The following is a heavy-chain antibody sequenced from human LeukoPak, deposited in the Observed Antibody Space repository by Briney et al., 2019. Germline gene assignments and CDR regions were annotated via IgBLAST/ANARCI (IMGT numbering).Heavy chain of an antibody. CDR1: GFTFSCYG. CDR3: AKESRVATTPLDY. D-gene: IGHD5-12*01. Sequence: GGSLRLSCAASGFTFSCYGMHWVRQAPGKGLEWVAFIRYDGSNKYYADSVKGRFTISRDNSKNTLYLQMNSLRAEDTAVYYCAKESRVATTPLDYWGQGTLVTVSS. CDR2: IRYDGSNK. V-gene: IGHV3-30*02. J-gene: IGHJ4*02.